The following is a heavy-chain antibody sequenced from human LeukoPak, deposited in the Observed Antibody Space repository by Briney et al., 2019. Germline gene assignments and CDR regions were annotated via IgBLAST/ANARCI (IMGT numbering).Heavy chain of an antibody. CDR1: EFSVSSKY. D-gene: IGHD4-23*01. CDR2: IYSGGSR. V-gene: IGHV3-66*01. Sequence: GGSLRLSCAASEFSVSSKYMSWVRQAPGKGLEWVSVIYSGGSRYYADSVKGRFTISRDNSQNTVYLQMNSVRAEDTAVYYCATGGDYGGHGALDYWGQGTLVSVSS. J-gene: IGHJ4*02. CDR3: ATGGDYGGHGALDY.